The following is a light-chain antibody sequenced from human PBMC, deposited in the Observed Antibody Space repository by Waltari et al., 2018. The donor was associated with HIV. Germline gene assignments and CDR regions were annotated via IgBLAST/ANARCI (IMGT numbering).Light chain of an antibody. Sequence: HTLVPHPPPFSVSPGSPVPLTCRLSSGSVSTTSYPSWYQQTPGQAPRTLIYSTNTRSSGVSDRFSGSILGNKAALTITGAQADDESDYYCVLYMGSGLRVFGGGTKLTVL. CDR1: SGSVSTTSY. J-gene: IGLJ3*02. CDR3: VLYMGSGLRV. V-gene: IGLV8-61*01. CDR2: STN.